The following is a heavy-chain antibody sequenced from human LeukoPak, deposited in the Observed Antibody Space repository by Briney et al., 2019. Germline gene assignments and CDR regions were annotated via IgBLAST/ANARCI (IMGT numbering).Heavy chain of an antibody. CDR2: ITWNSDTI. V-gene: IGHV3-9*01. D-gene: IGHD5-12*01. CDR3: ARALGGYSGYDPQYFDY. CDR1: GFTFDDYA. J-gene: IGHJ4*02. Sequence: GGSLRLSCAASGFTFDDYAMHWVRQAPGKGLEWVSGITWNSDTIGYADSVKGRFTISRDNSKNTLYLQMNSLRAEDTAVYYCARALGGYSGYDPQYFDYWGQGTLVTVSS.